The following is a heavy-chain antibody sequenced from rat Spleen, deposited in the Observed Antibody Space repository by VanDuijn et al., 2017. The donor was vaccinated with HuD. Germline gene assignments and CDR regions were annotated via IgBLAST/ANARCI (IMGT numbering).Heavy chain of an antibody. Sequence: EVQLVESGGGLVQPGRSLKLSCAASGFTFSSFPMAWIRQAPGKGLEWVASITNGGGNPYYADSVKGRFTISRDNGKTTLYLEMDSLRSEDMATYYCVRQGYLRDWYFDFWGPGTMVTVSS. CDR1: GFTFSSFP. V-gene: IGHV5-25*01. D-gene: IGHD2-5*01. CDR3: VRQGYLRDWYFDF. J-gene: IGHJ1*01. CDR2: ITNGGGNP.